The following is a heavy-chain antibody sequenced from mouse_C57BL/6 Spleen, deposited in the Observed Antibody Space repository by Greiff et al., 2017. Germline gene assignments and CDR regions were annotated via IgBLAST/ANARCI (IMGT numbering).Heavy chain of an antibody. J-gene: IGHJ3*01. CDR3: TTAQATRRGFAY. D-gene: IGHD3-2*02. CDR2: IDPENGDT. Sequence: EVMLVESGAELVRPGASVKLSCTASGFNIKDDYMHWVKQRPEQGLEWIGWIDPENGDTEYASKFQGKATITADTSSNTAYLQLSSLTSEDTAVYYCTTAQATRRGFAYWGQGTLVTVSA. V-gene: IGHV14-4*01. CDR1: GFNIKDDY.